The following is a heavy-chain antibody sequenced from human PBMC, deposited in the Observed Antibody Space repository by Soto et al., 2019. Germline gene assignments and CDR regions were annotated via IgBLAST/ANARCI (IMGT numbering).Heavy chain of an antibody. Sequence: GGSLRLSCVASGFPFLSHALTWVRQAPGKGLEWVSTISGGSGSTYYADSVKGRFTISRDKSKNTLYLQMNGLRAEDTAVYYCTKSPGSSSGYWGQGTLVTVSS. CDR3: TKSPGSSSGY. CDR1: GFPFLSHA. V-gene: IGHV3-23*01. CDR2: ISGGSGST. D-gene: IGHD6-6*01. J-gene: IGHJ4*02.